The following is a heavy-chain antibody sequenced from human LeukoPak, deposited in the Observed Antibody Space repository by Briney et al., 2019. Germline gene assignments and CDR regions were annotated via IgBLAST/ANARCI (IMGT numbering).Heavy chain of an antibody. CDR1: GDSISSNY. V-gene: IGHV4-59*01. CDR3: ARDRRSSGWYYFDY. D-gene: IGHD6-19*01. Sequence: SETLSLTXTVSGDSISSNYWSWIRQPPGKGLEWIGYIYDSGSTHYSPSLKSRVTISVDTSKNQFSLKLSSVTAADTAVYYCARDRRSSGWYYFDYWGQGTLVTVSS. CDR2: IYDSGST. J-gene: IGHJ4*02.